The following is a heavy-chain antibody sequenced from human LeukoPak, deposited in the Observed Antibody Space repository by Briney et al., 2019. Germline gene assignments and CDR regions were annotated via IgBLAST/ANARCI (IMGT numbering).Heavy chain of an antibody. CDR2: ISSSSSYI. V-gene: IGHV3-21*01. CDR1: GFTFSSYS. J-gene: IGHJ4*02. D-gene: IGHD4-17*01. CDR3: ARDYYGDYALDY. Sequence: GWSLRLSCAASGFTFSSYSMNWVRQAPGKGLEWVSSISSSSSYIYYADSVKGRFTISRDNAKNSLYLQMNSLRAEDTAVYYCARDYYGDYALDYWGQGTLVTVSS.